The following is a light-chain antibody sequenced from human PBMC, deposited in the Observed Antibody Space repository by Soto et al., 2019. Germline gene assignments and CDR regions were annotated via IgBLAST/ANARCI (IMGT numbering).Light chain of an antibody. V-gene: IGKV1-6*01. CDR1: QVIRND. CDR3: VQDYDYPRT. CDR2: AAS. J-gene: IGKJ1*01. Sequence: IQMTQSPSSLSASVGDRVTITCRASQVIRNDLGWYQQKPGKAPKLLIYAASTLHSGVPSRFSGSGSATEFTLTISTLHPDDFATYYCVQDYDYPRTFXQGTQVDIK.